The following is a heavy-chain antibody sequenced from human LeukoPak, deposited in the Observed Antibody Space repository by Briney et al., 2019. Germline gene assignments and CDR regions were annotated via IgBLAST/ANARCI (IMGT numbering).Heavy chain of an antibody. J-gene: IGHJ4*02. D-gene: IGHD4-17*01. CDR1: GYTFTSNY. CDR2: IYPRDGST. V-gene: IGHV1-46*01. Sequence: GASVKVSCKASGYTFTSNYIHWVRQAPGQGLEWMGMIYPRDGSTSYAQKFQGRVTVTRDTSTSTVHMELSGLRSEDTAVYYCARETVTHEGSFFDYWGQGTLVTVSS. CDR3: ARETVTHEGSFFDY.